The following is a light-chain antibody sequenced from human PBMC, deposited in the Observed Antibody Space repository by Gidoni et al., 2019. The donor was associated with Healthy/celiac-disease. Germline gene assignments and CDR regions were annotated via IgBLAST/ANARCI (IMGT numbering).Light chain of an antibody. Sequence: SSELTHDPAVSVALGQTVRITCQGDSLRSSYASWYQQKPGQAPVLVIYGKNNRPSGIPDRFSGSSSGNTASLTITGAQAEDEADYYCNSRDSSGNHEVFGGGTKLTVL. V-gene: IGLV3-19*01. CDR3: NSRDSSGNHEV. CDR2: GKN. CDR1: SLRSSY. J-gene: IGLJ2*01.